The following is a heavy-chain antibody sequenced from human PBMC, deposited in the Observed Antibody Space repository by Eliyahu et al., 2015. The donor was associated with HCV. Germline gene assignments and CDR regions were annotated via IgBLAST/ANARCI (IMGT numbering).Heavy chain of an antibody. CDR1: GFTVSRIY. CDR3: AKEGSGSYSHDS. CDR2: IYSGGST. J-gene: IGHJ4*02. D-gene: IGHD3-10*01. V-gene: IGHV3-66*01. Sequence: EVQLVESGGGMVQPGGSLTLSCAASGFTVSRIYMSWVRQVPGKGLEWVSIIYSGGSTYYAGSVMGRFTISRDDSKNTLYLHMNSLNAEDTGVYYCAKEGSGSYSHDSWGEGTQVTVSS.